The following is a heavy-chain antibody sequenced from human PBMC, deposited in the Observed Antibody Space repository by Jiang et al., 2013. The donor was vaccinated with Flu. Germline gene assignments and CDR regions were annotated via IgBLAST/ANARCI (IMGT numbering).Heavy chain of an antibody. CDR1: GGSISSSSYY. D-gene: IGHD4-23*01. V-gene: IGHV4-39*01. J-gene: IGHJ4*02. CDR2: LLYGST. CDR3: ARHPRDYGGNGPFADY. Sequence: TVSGGSISSSSYYWGWIRQPPRKGAGVDWEYLLYGSTYYNPSLKSRVTISVDTSKNQFSLKLSSVTAADTAVYYCARHPRDYGGNGPFADYWGPGNPGHRLL.